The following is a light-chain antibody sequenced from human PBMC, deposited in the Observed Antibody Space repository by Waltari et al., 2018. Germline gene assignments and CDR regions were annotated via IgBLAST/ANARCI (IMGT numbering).Light chain of an antibody. CDR1: QTVRSY. CDR3: QQRSNWPYT. CDR2: DAS. Sequence: EIVLTQSPATLSLSPGERATLSCRASQTVRSYLAWYQQRPGQTPRLLIFDASSRATGISAKFSGSGSGTDFTLTVSNLEPEDVAVYYCQQRSNWPYTFGQGTRVEIK. J-gene: IGKJ2*01. V-gene: IGKV3-11*01.